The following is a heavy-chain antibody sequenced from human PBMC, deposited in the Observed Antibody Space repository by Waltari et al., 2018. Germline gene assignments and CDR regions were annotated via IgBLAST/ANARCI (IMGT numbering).Heavy chain of an antibody. CDR1: GGPFSGYY. J-gene: IGHJ4*02. CDR2: INHSGNT. CDR3: ARGKYQYGGNYFMF. V-gene: IGHV4-34*01. Sequence: QVPLQQWGAGLLTPSETLSLTCAVSGGPFSGYYWSWILQPPGKGLEWIGEINHSGNTNYNPSLKSRVTISGDTSKNQFSLHLSSVTAADTAVYFCARGKYQYGGNYFMFWDQGALVTVSS. D-gene: IGHD1-26*01.